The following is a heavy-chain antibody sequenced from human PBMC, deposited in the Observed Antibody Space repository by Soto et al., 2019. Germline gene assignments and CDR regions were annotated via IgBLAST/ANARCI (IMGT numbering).Heavy chain of an antibody. CDR2: INDDGSST. V-gene: IGHV3-74*03. J-gene: IGHJ5*02. CDR3: AREVIAATGTIRWFDP. D-gene: IGHD6-25*01. CDR1: GFTFSRHW. Sequence: GGSLRLSCAASGFTFSRHWMHWVRQTPGKGPVWVSRINDDGSSTKYADSVKGRFTIARDNAKSTVFLQMSSLRAEDTAVCYCAREVIAATGTIRWFDPWGQGTLVTVSS.